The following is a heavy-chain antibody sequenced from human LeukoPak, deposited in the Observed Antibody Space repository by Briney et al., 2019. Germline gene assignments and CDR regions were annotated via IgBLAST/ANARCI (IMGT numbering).Heavy chain of an antibody. D-gene: IGHD1-26*01. CDR3: ARGPIKSGSFRLTDGRAFDI. V-gene: IGHV4-39*07. CDR2: IYYSGST. Sequence: SETLSLTCTVSGGSISSSSYYWGWIRQPPGKGLEWIGSIYYSGSTYYNPSLKSRVTISVDTSKNQFSLKLSSVTAADTAVYYCARGPIKSGSFRLTDGRAFDIWGQGTMVTVSS. J-gene: IGHJ3*02. CDR1: GGSISSSSYY.